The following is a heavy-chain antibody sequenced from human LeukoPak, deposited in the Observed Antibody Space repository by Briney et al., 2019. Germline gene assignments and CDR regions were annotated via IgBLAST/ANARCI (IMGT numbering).Heavy chain of an antibody. CDR2: IYYSGST. Sequence: PSETLSLTCTVSGGPISSSSYYWGWIRQPPGKGLEWIGSIYYSGSTYYNPSLKSRVTISVDTSKNQFSLKLSSVTAADTAVYYCARPRRYYDSSGYYFDYWGQGTLVTVSS. D-gene: IGHD3-22*01. CDR3: ARPRRYYDSSGYYFDY. J-gene: IGHJ4*02. V-gene: IGHV4-39*01. CDR1: GGPISSSSYY.